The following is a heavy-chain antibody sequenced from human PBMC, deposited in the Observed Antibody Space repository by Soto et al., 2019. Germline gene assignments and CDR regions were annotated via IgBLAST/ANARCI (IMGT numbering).Heavy chain of an antibody. D-gene: IGHD3-22*01. CDR3: AKSYYYDSSGFRSAFDI. CDR2: ISAYNGNT. Sequence: GASVKVSCKASGYTFTSYGISWVRQAPGQGPEWMGWISAYNGNTNYAQKLQGRVTMTTDTSTSTAYMELRSLRSDDTAVYYCAKSYYYDSSGFRSAFDIWGQGTMVTVSS. J-gene: IGHJ3*02. V-gene: IGHV1-18*01. CDR1: GYTFTSYG.